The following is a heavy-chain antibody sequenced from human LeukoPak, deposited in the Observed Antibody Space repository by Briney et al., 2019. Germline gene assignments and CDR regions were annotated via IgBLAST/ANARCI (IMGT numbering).Heavy chain of an antibody. J-gene: IGHJ3*02. V-gene: IGHV3-11*01. CDR3: APRVGYDSSGYPHDAFDI. Sequence: GGSLRLSCAASGFTFSDYYMSWIRQAPGKGLEWVSYISSSGSTIYYADSVKGRFTISRDNAKNSLYLQMNSLRAEDTAVYYCAPRVGYDSSGYPHDAFDIWGQGTLVTVSS. D-gene: IGHD3-22*01. CDR1: GFTFSDYY. CDR2: ISSSGSTI.